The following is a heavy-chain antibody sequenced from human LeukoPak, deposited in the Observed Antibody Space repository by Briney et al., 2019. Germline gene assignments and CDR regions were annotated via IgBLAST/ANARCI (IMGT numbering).Heavy chain of an antibody. J-gene: IGHJ1*01. D-gene: IGHD6-13*01. CDR1: GYTFTSYY. CDR2: INPSGGST. V-gene: IGHV1-46*01. Sequence: GASVKVSCKASGYTFTSYYMHWVRQAPGQGLEWMGIINPSGGSTSYAQKFQGRVTMTRDTSTSTVYMELSSLRSEDTAVYYCARVGVSGRIAAAGTPFQHWGQGTRVTVSS. CDR3: ARVGVSGRIAAAGTPFQH.